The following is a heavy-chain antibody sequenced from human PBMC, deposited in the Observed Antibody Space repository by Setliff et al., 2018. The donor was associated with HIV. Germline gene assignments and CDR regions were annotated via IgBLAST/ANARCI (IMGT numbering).Heavy chain of an antibody. D-gene: IGHD3-10*01. J-gene: IGHJ6*03. CDR1: GGSISSRY. V-gene: IGHV4-34*01. CDR2: IYHGGST. Sequence: SETLSLTCNVSGGSISSRYWTWIRQPPGKGLEWIGEIYHGGSTNYNPSLNSRVTISVDKSKNQFSLNLNSVTAADSAVYYCGRGEDYGSGTVYMDVWGKGTTVTVSS. CDR3: GRGEDYGSGTVYMDV.